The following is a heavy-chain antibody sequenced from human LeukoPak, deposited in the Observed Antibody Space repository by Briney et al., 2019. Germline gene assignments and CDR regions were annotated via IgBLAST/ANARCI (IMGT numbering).Heavy chain of an antibody. D-gene: IGHD6-13*01. CDR2: IKRDGSEK. Sequence: GGSLRLSCAASGFTFSSYWMSWVRQAPGKGLEWVANIKRDGSEKYYVDSVKGRFTISRDNAKNSLYLQMNSLRAEDTAVYYCARDSSSSWYFWFDPWGQGTLVTVSS. V-gene: IGHV3-7*01. CDR1: GFTFSSYW. J-gene: IGHJ5*02. CDR3: ARDSSSSWYFWFDP.